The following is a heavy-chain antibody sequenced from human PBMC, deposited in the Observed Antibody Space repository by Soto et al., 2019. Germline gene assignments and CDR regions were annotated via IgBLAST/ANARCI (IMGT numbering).Heavy chain of an antibody. CDR2: IFSSGAT. CDR3: AILLGGLLPYYIVF. Sequence: SETLSLTCIVSGASISTSRSYWGWVRQAPGRGLEWIGSIFSSGATYYNPSLKSRITMSVDTSKNQFSLKLSSVTAADTAVYFCAILLGGLLPYYIVFRGPGSLVTVAS. V-gene: IGHV4-39*01. CDR1: GASISTSRSY. D-gene: IGHD3-10*01. J-gene: IGHJ4*02.